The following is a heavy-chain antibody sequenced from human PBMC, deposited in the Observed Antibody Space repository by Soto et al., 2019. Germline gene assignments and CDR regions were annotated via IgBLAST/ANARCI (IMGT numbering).Heavy chain of an antibody. CDR3: AADHSSGGIAAAGDYGMDV. CDR2: IVVGSGNT. Sequence: QMQLVQSGPEVKKPGTSVKVSCKASGFTFTSSAMQWVQQARGQRLEWIGWIVVGSGNTNYAQKFQERVTITRDMSTSTAYMELSSLRSEDTAVYYCAADHSSGGIAAAGDYGMDVWGQGTTVTVSS. V-gene: IGHV1-58*02. CDR1: GFTFTSSA. D-gene: IGHD6-13*01. J-gene: IGHJ6*02.